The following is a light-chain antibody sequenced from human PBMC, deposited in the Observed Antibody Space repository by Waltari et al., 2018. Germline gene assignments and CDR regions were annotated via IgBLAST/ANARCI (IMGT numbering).Light chain of an antibody. J-gene: IGLJ7*01. V-gene: IGLV2-11*01. Sequence: QAALTQPRSVSGSPGQSVTISCTGTSSDIGGYNYVSWYQQHPGTAPKLMIYEVSKRPSGVSDRFSGSKSGNTASLTISGLQAEDEADYYCTSYAASNTFLFGGGTRLTVL. CDR1: SSDIGGYNY. CDR2: EVS. CDR3: TSYAASNTFL.